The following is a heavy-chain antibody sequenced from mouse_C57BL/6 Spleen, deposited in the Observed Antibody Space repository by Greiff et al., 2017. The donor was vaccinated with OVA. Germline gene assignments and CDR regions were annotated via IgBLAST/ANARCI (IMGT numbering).Heavy chain of an antibody. D-gene: IGHD3-2*02. Sequence: EVQLVESGGDLVKPGGSLKLSCAASGFTFSSYGMSWVRQTPDKRLEWVATISSGGSYTYYPDSVKGRFTISRDNAKNTLYLQMSSLKSEDTAMYYCARHGDSSGLWFAYWGQGTLVTVSA. V-gene: IGHV5-6*01. CDR2: ISSGGSYT. J-gene: IGHJ3*01. CDR1: GFTFSSYG. CDR3: ARHGDSSGLWFAY.